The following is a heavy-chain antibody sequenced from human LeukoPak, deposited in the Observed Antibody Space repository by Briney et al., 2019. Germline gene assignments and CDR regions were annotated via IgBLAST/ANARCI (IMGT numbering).Heavy chain of an antibody. D-gene: IGHD1-26*01. V-gene: IGHV4-34*01. Sequence: SETLSLTCAVYGGSFSGYYWSWIRQPPGKGLEWIGEINHSGSTNYNPSLKSRVTISVDTSKNQFSLKLSSVTAADTAVYYCARMEDIVGATSPYDYWGQGTLVTVSS. J-gene: IGHJ4*02. CDR3: ARMEDIVGATSPYDY. CDR1: GGSFSGYY. CDR2: INHSGST.